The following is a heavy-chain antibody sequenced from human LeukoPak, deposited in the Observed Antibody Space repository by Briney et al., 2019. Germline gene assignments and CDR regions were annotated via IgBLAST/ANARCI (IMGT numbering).Heavy chain of an antibody. J-gene: IGHJ4*02. V-gene: IGHV3-30*02. CDR2: IRYDATSK. D-gene: IGHD1-1*01. Sequence: GGSLRLSCAASGFTFRSYGMHWVRQAPGKGLEWVAFIRYDATSKYYGASVKGRFTISRDNSKNTLYLQMKSLRPEDTAVYYCAKGIAISLDYYFDFWGQGTLVTVSS. CDR3: AKGIAISLDYYFDF. CDR1: GFTFRSYG.